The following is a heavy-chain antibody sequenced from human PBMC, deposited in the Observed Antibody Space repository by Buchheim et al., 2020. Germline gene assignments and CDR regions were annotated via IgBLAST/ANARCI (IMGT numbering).Heavy chain of an antibody. CDR3: ARTPYYYDSSGYYRDY. J-gene: IGHJ4*02. CDR2: IYTSGST. V-gene: IGHV4-61*02. Sequence: QVQLQESGPGLVKPSQTLSLTCTVSGGPISSGSYYWSWIRQPAGKGLEWIGRIYTSGSTNYNPSLKSRVTIPVDTSKNQFSLKLSSVTAADTAVYYCARTPYYYDSSGYYRDYWGQGTL. CDR1: GGPISSGSYY. D-gene: IGHD3-22*01.